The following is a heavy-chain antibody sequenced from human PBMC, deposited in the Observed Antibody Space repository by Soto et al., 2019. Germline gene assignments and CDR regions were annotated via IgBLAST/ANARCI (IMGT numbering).Heavy chain of an antibody. J-gene: IGHJ5*02. CDR2: ISAYNGNT. D-gene: IGHD3-3*01. CDR3: ARVGVLRFLEWLLVPWFDH. V-gene: IGHV1-18*01. CDR1: GYTFTSYG. Sequence: QVQLVQSGAEVKKPGASVKVSCKASGYTFTSYGISWVRQAPGQGREWMGWISAYNGNTNYAQKLQGRVTMTTDTSTSTAYMELRSLRSDDTAVYYCARVGVLRFLEWLLVPWFDHWGQGSLVTVSS.